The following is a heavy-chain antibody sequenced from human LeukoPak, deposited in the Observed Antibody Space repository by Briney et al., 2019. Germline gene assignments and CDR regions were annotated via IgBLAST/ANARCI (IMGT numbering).Heavy chain of an antibody. J-gene: IGHJ4*02. CDR1: GFTFSSYW. D-gene: IGHD1-1*01. CDR2: INGDGSTS. V-gene: IGHV3-74*01. CDR3: ARASNRNSINFDY. Sequence: GGSLRLSCAASGFTFSSYWMHWVRHAPGKGLVWVSRINGDGSTSNYADSVKGRFTISRDNAKNTLYLQMNSLRAEDTAVYYCARASNRNSINFDYWGQGTLVTVSS.